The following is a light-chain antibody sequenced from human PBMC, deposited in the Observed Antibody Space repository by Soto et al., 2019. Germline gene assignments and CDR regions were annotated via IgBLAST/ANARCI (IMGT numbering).Light chain of an antibody. CDR3: QQYNGDSRS. CDR2: DVS. V-gene: IGKV1-5*01. J-gene: IGKJ1*01. Sequence: DIPMTQSPSTLSASVGDRVTITCRASQTINNWLAWYQQKPGKAPKLLIYDVSSLESGVPLRFSGSRSGTEFTLTISSLQPDDFVTYYCQQYNGDSRSFGQGTKVEIK. CDR1: QTINNW.